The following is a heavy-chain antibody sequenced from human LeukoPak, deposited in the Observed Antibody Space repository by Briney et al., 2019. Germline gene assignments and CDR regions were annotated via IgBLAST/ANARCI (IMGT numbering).Heavy chain of an antibody. CDR3: TTQADCSSTSCYPTYYYYGMDV. J-gene: IGHJ6*02. V-gene: IGHV3-15*01. D-gene: IGHD2-2*01. CDR2: IKSKTDGGTT. CDR1: GFTSSNAW. Sequence: GGSLRLSCAASGFTSSNAWMSWVRQAPGKGLEWVGRIKSKTDGGTTDYAAPVKGRFTISRDDPKNTLYLQMNSLKTEDTAVYYCTTQADCSSTSCYPTYYYYGMDVWGQGTTVTVSS.